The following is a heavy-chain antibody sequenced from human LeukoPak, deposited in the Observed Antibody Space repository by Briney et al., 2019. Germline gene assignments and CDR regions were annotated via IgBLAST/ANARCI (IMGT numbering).Heavy chain of an antibody. CDR1: GYSFTTYW. D-gene: IGHD1-1*01. Sequence: GGSLKISCKGSGYSFTTYWIAWVRQMPGKGLEWMGIIYPGDSDTRYSPSFQGQVTISVDQSLSTAYLQWSRLKDSDTGIYHCARKVQLVRAYFDYWGQGTLVTVSS. CDR3: ARKVQLVRAYFDY. J-gene: IGHJ4*02. CDR2: IYPGDSDT. V-gene: IGHV5-51*01.